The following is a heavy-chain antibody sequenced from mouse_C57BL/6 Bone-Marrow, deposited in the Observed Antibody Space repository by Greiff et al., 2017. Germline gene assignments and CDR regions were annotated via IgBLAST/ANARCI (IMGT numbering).Heavy chain of an antibody. J-gene: IGHJ1*03. V-gene: IGHV1-81*01. D-gene: IGHD1-1*01. Sequence: VQGVESGAELARPGASVKLSCKASGYTFTSYGISWVKQRTGQGLEWIGEIYPRSGNTYYNEKFKGKATLTADKSSSTAYMELRSLTSEDSAVYFCARLGPHYYGSSWYFDVWSTGTTVTVSS. CDR2: IYPRSGNT. CDR1: GYTFTSYG. CDR3: ARLGPHYYGSSWYFDV.